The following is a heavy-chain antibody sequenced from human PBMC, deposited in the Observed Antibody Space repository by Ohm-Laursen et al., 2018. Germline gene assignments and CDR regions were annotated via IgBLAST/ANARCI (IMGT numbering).Heavy chain of an antibody. Sequence: GSLRLSCAASGFTFSNYAMSWVRQAPGKGLEWVSTISGSSDTTYYADSVKGRFTISRDNSKNTLYLQMNSLRAEDTAVYYCAKLRGDTAPRPIDHWGQGSLVTVSS. CDR3: AKLRGDTAPRPIDH. D-gene: IGHD6-6*01. CDR2: ISGSSDTT. J-gene: IGHJ4*02. V-gene: IGHV3-23*01. CDR1: GFTFSNYA.